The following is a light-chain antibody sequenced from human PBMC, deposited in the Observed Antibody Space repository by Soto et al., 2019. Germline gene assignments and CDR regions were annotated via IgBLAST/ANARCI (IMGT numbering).Light chain of an antibody. J-gene: IGLJ2*01. V-gene: IGLV4-69*01. CDR1: SGHSNYV. Sequence: QPVLTQSPSASASLGASVKLTCTLSSGHSNYVIAWHQQQPEKGPRYLMKLNSDGSHSKGDEIPDRFSGSSSGAERYLTISSLQSEDEADYYCQTWDTGIRVFGGGTKLTVL. CDR2: LNSDGSH. CDR3: QTWDTGIRV.